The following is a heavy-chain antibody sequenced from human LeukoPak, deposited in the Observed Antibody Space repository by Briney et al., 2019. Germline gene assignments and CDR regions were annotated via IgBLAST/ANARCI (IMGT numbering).Heavy chain of an antibody. D-gene: IGHD3-22*01. CDR2: INHSGST. Sequence: SETLSLTCAVYGGSFSSYYWSWIRQPPGRGLEWIGEINHSGSTNYNPPLKSRVTISVDTSKNQFSLKLSSVTAADTAVYYCARVGADSSGYYWDYFDYWGQGTLVTVSS. CDR1: GGSFSSYY. J-gene: IGHJ4*02. V-gene: IGHV4-34*01. CDR3: ARVGADSSGYYWDYFDY.